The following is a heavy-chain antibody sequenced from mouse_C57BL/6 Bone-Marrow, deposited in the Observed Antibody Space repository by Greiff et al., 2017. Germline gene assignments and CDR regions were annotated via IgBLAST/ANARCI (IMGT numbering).Heavy chain of an antibody. CDR1: GYSFTGYF. J-gene: IGHJ2*01. D-gene: IGHD1-1*01. Sequence: EVQRVESGPELVKPGDSVKISCKASGYSFTGYFMNWVMQSHGKSLEWIGRINPYNGDTFYNQKFKGKATLTVDKSSSTAHMELRSLTSEDSAVYYCARGGTTVDYWGQGTTLTVSS. CDR2: INPYNGDT. CDR3: ARGGTTVDY. V-gene: IGHV1-20*01.